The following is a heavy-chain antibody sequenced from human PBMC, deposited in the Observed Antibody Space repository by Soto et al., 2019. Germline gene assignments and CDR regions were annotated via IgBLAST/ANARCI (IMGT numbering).Heavy chain of an antibody. CDR3: AKEPVGPDWDFDL. J-gene: IGHJ2*01. Sequence: DVQLLESGGGLVQPGGSLRLSCAASGFTFRSYAMSWVRQAPGKGLEWVSGISGSGISTHYADSVKGRFTVSRDNSKNTLYPQMNSLRAEDTAVYNCAKEPVGPDWDFDLWGRGTLVTVSS. CDR1: GFTFRSYA. CDR2: ISGSGIST. V-gene: IGHV3-23*01.